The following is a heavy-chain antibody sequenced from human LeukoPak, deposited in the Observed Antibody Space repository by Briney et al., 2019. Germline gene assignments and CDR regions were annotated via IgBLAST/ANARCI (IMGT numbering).Heavy chain of an antibody. Sequence: RGSLRLSSAAPLFSLSNFAIHGVRQAPRKGLEWLAVISHDGGYKHYADSVKGRFTITRDNSNNSLSLQMNSLSAEDSAVYYCARARGSWHLHPLDFWGQGTLVTVSS. CDR2: ISHDGGYK. CDR1: LFSLSNFA. CDR3: ARARGSWHLHPLDF. D-gene: IGHD3-10*01. J-gene: IGHJ4*02. V-gene: IGHV3-30*01.